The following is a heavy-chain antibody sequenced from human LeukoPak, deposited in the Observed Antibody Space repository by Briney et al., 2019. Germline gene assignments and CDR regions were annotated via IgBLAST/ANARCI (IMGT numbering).Heavy chain of an antibody. Sequence: PGGSLRLSCAASGFTFSSYSMNWLRQAPGKGLEGGSYISSSSSTRYYTDSVKGRFTISRDNAKNSLYLQMNSLRAEDTAVYYCARGRYGSGGSGYQGGWDFDYWGQGTLVTVSS. D-gene: IGHD2-15*01. CDR1: GFTFSSYS. V-gene: IGHV3-48*04. J-gene: IGHJ4*02. CDR3: ARGRYGSGGSGYQGGWDFDY. CDR2: ISSSSSTR.